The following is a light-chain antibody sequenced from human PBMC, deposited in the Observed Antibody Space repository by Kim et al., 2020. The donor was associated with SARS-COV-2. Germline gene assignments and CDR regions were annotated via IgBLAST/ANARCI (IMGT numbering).Light chain of an antibody. Sequence: VSPGQTASITCSGGKLGDKYSCWYQQKPGQSPVLVIYQDSKRPSGIPERFSGSNSGNKATLTIGGTQAMDEADYYCQAWDSSTAVFGGGTQLTVL. V-gene: IGLV3-1*01. CDR2: QDS. CDR1: KLGDKY. CDR3: QAWDSSTAV. J-gene: IGLJ3*02.